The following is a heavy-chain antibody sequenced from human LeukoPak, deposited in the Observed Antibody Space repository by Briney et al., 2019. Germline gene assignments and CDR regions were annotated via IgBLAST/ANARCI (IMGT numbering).Heavy chain of an antibody. Sequence: GGSLRLSCAASGFTFSSYSMNWVRQAPGKGLEWVSAISGSGGSTYYADSVKGRFTISRDNSKNTLYLQMNSLRAEDTAVYYCAKSMMTRGRAFDIWGQGTMVTVSS. D-gene: IGHD1-26*01. CDR3: AKSMMTRGRAFDI. CDR1: GFTFSSYS. V-gene: IGHV3-23*01. CDR2: ISGSGGST. J-gene: IGHJ3*02.